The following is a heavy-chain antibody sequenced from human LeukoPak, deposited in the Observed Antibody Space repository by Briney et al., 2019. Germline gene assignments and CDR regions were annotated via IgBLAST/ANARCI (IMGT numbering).Heavy chain of an antibody. J-gene: IGHJ6*01. V-gene: IGHV3-49*04. CDR1: GFTLGDQA. Sequence: GGSLTHSCQASGFTLGDQAIRWVGPPAGKGPGWVGFIRSKASGGTTEYAAPETGRLTISRDDSKTIAYLQMNSMTAEDRAVYYFSRGPIHLWLYDGMEVWGEGTT. CDR2: IRSKASGGTT. D-gene: IGHD5-18*01. CDR3: SRGPIHLWLYDGMEV.